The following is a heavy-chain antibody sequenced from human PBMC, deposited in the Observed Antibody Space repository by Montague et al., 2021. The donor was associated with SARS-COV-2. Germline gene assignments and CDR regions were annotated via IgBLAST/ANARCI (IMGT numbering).Heavy chain of an antibody. V-gene: IGHV4-4*02. D-gene: IGHD1-26*01. CDR3: ARKGSGRSDLAY. Sequence: SETLSLTCAGDLHCGGADHWRTWVDLTSEHQLGWHVECCHTVGTKYKPSLKSRVSMSVDKSWNQFSLRLTSVTAADTAIYYCARKGSGRSDLAYWGQGTLVTVSS. CDR2: CCHTVGT. CDR1: LHCGGADHW. J-gene: IGHJ4*02.